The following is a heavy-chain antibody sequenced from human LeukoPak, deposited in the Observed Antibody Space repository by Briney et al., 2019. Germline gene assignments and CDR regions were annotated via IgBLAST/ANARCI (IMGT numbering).Heavy chain of an antibody. D-gene: IGHD3-10*01. CDR2: LYTGGTT. V-gene: IGHV3-53*01. CDR3: ARVKGETPEFDF. J-gene: IGHJ4*02. Sequence: GGSLRLSCAVSGFNVSSDYMTWVRQAPGKGLQWVSVLYTGGTTYYSNSVKGRFTISRDNSKNTLYLQVNSLRAEDTAIYYCARVKGETPEFDFWGQGTLVTVSS. CDR1: GFNVSSDY.